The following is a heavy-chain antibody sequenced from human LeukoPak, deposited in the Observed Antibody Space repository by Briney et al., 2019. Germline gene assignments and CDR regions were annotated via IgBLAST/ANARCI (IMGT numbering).Heavy chain of an antibody. CDR3: GRQASSLSYDASDI. J-gene: IGHJ3*02. Sequence: GESLKISCKGSGYSFTNSWIAWVRQMPGKGLEWMGFIYPGDSGSRYSPSFQGQVTISADKSISTAYLQWSSLKASDTAMYYCGRQASSLSYDASDIWGQGTMVTVSS. CDR2: IYPGDSGS. V-gene: IGHV5-51*01. CDR1: GYSFTNSW. D-gene: IGHD6-6*01.